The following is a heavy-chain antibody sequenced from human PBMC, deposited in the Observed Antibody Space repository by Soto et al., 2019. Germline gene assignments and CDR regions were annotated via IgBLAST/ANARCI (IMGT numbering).Heavy chain of an antibody. J-gene: IGHJ6*02. Sequence: SQTLSLTCAISGDSVSSDTVVWNWIRLSPSRGLEWLGRTYYRSKWYHEYVVFVQSRISINPDTSKNHFSLQLNSVTPEDTAVYYCARDSGTSGYDYFHYYYYYGMDVWGQGTTVTVSS. V-gene: IGHV6-1*01. CDR3: ARDSGTSGYDYFHYYYYYGMDV. CDR2: TYYRSKWYH. CDR1: GDSVSSDTVV. D-gene: IGHD5-12*01.